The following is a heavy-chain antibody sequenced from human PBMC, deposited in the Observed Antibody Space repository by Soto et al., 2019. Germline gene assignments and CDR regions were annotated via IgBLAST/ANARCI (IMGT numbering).Heavy chain of an antibody. CDR1: GFTFSDYW. D-gene: IGHD6-19*01. J-gene: IGHJ4*02. CDR3: ARDWWGGSSGWAGPRLDY. CDR2: IKQDGSEK. Sequence: EVHLAESGGGLVQPGGSLRLSCAASGFTFSDYWMTWVRQAPGKGLEWVANIKQDGSEKYHVDSVKGRFTISRDNAKNSLYLQMNSLRAEDTAVYYCARDWWGGSSGWAGPRLDYWGQGTLVTVSS. V-gene: IGHV3-7*01.